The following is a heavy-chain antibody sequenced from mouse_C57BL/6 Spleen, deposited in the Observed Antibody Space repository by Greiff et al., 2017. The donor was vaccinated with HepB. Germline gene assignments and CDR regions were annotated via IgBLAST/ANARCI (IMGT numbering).Heavy chain of an antibody. CDR2: INPNNGGT. Sequence: EVQLQQSGPELVKPGASVKISCKASGYTFTDYYMNWVKQSHGKSLEWIGDINPNNGGTSYNQKFKGKATLTVDKSSSTAYMELRSLTSEDSAVYYCARRGQYYGSSLDYWGQGTTLTVSS. J-gene: IGHJ2*01. CDR1: GYTFTDYY. D-gene: IGHD1-1*01. V-gene: IGHV1-26*01. CDR3: ARRGQYYGSSLDY.